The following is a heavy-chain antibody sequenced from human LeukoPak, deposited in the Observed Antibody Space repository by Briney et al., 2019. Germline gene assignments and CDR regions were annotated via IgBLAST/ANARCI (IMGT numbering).Heavy chain of an antibody. CDR2: IITIFGTA. V-gene: IGHV1-69*05. CDR1: VGTFSSYA. D-gene: IGHD3-22*01. J-gene: IGHJ3*02. CDR3: AKYSLYYDSSGRHAFDI. Sequence: GSSVKVSCKASVGTFSSYAISWVRQTPGQGLEWMGGIITIFGTANYAQKFQGRVTITTDESTSTAYMELSSLGSEDTAVYYCAKYSLYYDSSGRHAFDIWGQGTMVTVSS.